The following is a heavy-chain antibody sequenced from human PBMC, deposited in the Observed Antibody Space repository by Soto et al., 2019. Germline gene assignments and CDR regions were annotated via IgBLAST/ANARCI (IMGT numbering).Heavy chain of an antibody. V-gene: IGHV3-30*18. D-gene: IGHD1-26*01. CDR1: GFTFSSYG. Sequence: QVQLVESGGGVVQPGRSLRLSCAASGFTFSSYGMHWVRQAPGKGLEWVAVISCDGSNKYYADSVKGRFTISRDNSKNTRYRQMNSVRAEDTAVYYCAKVRPLGEWELLGGLDYCGQGTLVPVSS. CDR3: AKVRPLGEWELLGGLDY. J-gene: IGHJ4*02. CDR2: ISCDGSNK.